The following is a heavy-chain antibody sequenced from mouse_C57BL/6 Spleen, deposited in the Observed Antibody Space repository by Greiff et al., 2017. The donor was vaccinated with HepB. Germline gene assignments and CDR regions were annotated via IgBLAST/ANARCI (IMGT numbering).Heavy chain of an antibody. V-gene: IGHV5-17*01. CDR2: ISSGSSTI. CDR3: ARRGSSYPWDYAMDY. Sequence: EVMLVESGGGLVKPGGSLKLSCAASGFTFSDYGMHWVRQAPEKGLEWVAYISSGSSTIYYADTVKGRFPISRDNAKNTLFLQRTSLRSEDTAMYYCARRGSSYPWDYAMDYWGQGTSVTVSS. D-gene: IGHD1-1*01. J-gene: IGHJ4*01. CDR1: GFTFSDYG.